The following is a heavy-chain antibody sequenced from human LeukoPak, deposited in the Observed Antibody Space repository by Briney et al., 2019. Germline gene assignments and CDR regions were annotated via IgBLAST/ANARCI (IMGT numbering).Heavy chain of an antibody. CDR1: GFTFDDYA. D-gene: IGHD4-17*01. CDR3: AKLASTVTTASTPFDY. CDR2: INSDGINT. J-gene: IGHJ4*02. V-gene: IGHV3-74*01. Sequence: GRSLRLSCAGSGFTFDDYAMHWVRQAPGKGLVWVSRINSDGINTSYADSVKGRFTISRDNAKNTLYLQMNSLRAEDTAVYYCAKLASTVTTASTPFDYWGQGTLVTVSS.